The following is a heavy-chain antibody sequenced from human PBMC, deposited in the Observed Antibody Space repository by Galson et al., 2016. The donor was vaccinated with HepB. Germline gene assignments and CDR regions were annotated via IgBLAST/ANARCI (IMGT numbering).Heavy chain of an antibody. Sequence: SLRLSCAASGFTFSDYNMNWVRQAPGKGLEWLSYISSTGSTIYYADSVKGRFTISRDNAKNSLYLQLNSLRAEDTAIYYCAGEGRDISAGDDLFEHWGQGTLVTVSS. CDR1: GFTFSDYN. CDR3: AGEGRDISAGDDLFEH. CDR2: ISSTGSTI. D-gene: IGHD6-25*01. V-gene: IGHV3-48*01. J-gene: IGHJ4*02.